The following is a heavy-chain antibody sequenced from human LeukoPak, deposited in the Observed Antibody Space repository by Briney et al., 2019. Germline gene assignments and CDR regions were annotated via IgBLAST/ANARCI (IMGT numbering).Heavy chain of an antibody. D-gene: IGHD3-22*01. CDR1: GGSFSGYY. J-gene: IGHJ4*02. CDR2: INHSGST. CDR3: ASFDSSGFHFDY. V-gene: IGHV4-34*01. Sequence: SETLSLTCAVYGGSFSGYYWSWIRQPPGKGLEWIGGINHSGSTNYNPSLKSRVTISVDTSKNQFSLKLSSVTAADTAVYYCASFDSSGFHFDYWGQGTLVTVSS.